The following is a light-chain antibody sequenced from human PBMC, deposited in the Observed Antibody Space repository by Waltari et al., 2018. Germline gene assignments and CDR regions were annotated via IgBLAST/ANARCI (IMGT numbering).Light chain of an antibody. CDR3: QSWANNICL. CDR2: HDD. CDR1: NLGEAY. J-gene: IGLJ2*01. V-gene: IGLV3-1*01. Sequence: SYVLIQPASVSVFPGQTATITCSGDNLGEAYASWYQQKPGQSPVRVISHDDKRPSGIPERFSGSNTANTATLTITAAEAMDEADYYCQSWANNICLFGGGTKLTVL.